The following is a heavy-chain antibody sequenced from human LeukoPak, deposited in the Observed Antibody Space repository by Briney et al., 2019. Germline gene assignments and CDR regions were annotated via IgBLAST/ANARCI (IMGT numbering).Heavy chain of an antibody. CDR3: ARAGVFGYYYYGMDV. CDR1: GFTFSDYY. Sequence: PGGSLRLSCAASGFTFSDYYMSWIRQAPGKGLEWVSYISSSGSTIYYADSVKGRFTISRDNAKNSLYLRMNSLRAEDTAVYYCARAGVFGYYYYGMDVWGQGTTVTVSS. D-gene: IGHD6-6*01. V-gene: IGHV3-11*01. CDR2: ISSSGSTI. J-gene: IGHJ6*02.